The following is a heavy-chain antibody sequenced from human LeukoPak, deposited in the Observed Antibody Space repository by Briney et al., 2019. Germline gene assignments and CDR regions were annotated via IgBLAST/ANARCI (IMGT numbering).Heavy chain of an antibody. J-gene: IGHJ4*02. V-gene: IGHV3-74*01. CDR3: ARSGHLKNYGSNSRFVDY. CDR2: VSTDGTST. Sequence: GGSLRLSCAASGFTFSSHGMHWVRQAPGKGLVWVAHVSTDGTSTSSVDSVKGRFTISRDNAKNTLYLQMNSLRAEDTAVYYCARSGHLKNYGSNSRFVDYWGQGTLVTVSS. D-gene: IGHD4-23*01. CDR1: GFTFSSHG.